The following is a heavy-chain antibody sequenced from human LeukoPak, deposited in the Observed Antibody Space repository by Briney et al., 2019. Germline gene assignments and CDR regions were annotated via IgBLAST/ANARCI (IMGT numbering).Heavy chain of an antibody. CDR3: ARQKIFWSGYYPDY. V-gene: IGHV4-39*01. Sequence: PSETPSLTCTVSGGSISSSSYYWGWIRQPPGKGLEWIGSIYYSGSTYYNPSLKSRVTISVDTSKNQFSLKLSSVTAADTAVYYCARQKIFWSGYYPDYWGQGTLVTVSS. CDR1: GGSISSSSYY. J-gene: IGHJ4*02. CDR2: IYYSGST. D-gene: IGHD3-3*01.